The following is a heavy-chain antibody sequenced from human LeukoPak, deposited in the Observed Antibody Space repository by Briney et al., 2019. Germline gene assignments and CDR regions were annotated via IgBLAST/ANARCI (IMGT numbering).Heavy chain of an antibody. CDR2: IYYSGST. V-gene: IGHV4-39*01. CDR1: GDSISSSSFF. D-gene: IGHD6-13*01. CDR3: ARLIADYYFDY. J-gene: IGHJ4*02. Sequence: SETLSLTCTVSGDSISSSSFFWGWIRQPPGKGLEWIGSIYYSGSTYYNPSLKSRVTISVDTSKNQFSLKLSSVTAADTAVYYCARLIADYYFDYWGQGTLVTVSS.